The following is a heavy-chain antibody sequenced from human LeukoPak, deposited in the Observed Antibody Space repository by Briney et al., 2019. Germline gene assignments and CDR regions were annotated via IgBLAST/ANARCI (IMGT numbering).Heavy chain of an antibody. CDR1: GGSISSYY. CDR3: ARLGARIDY. Sequence: PSETLSLTCTVSGGSISSYYWSWIPQPPGKGLEWIGYIYYSGSTNSNPSLKSRVTISVDTSKNQFSLKLSSVTAADTAVYYCARLGARIDYWGQGTLVTVSS. J-gene: IGHJ4*02. CDR2: IYYSGST. V-gene: IGHV4-59*08.